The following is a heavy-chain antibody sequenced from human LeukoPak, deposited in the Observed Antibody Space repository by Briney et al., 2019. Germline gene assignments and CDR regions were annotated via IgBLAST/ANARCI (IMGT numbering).Heavy chain of an antibody. J-gene: IGHJ5*02. D-gene: IGHD6-13*01. CDR3: ARGYSSSWYWNWFDP. V-gene: IGHV4-4*07. CDR2: IYTSGST. CDR1: GGSFSIYY. Sequence: SETLSLTCTVSGGSFSIYYWSWIRQPAGKGLEWIGRIYTSGSTNYNPSLKSRVTMSVDTSKNQCSLNLNSVTAADTAVYYCARGYSSSWYWNWFDPWGQGTLVTVSS.